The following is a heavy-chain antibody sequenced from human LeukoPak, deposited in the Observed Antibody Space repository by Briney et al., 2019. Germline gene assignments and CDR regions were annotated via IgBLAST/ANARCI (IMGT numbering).Heavy chain of an antibody. CDR3: ARGPAANSGNYYVWDY. Sequence: GGSLRLSCVDSGFTFSNYWMSWVRQAPGKGLEWVAKIKYDGSEKYYGDSVKGRFTISRDNAKNSLYLQVDSLKAEDTAVYYCARGPAANSGNYYVWDYWGQGTLVTVSS. D-gene: IGHD1-26*01. V-gene: IGHV3-7*01. CDR1: GFTFSNYW. J-gene: IGHJ4*02. CDR2: IKYDGSEK.